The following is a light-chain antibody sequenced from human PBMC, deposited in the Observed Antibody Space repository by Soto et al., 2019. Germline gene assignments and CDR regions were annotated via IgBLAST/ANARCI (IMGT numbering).Light chain of an antibody. CDR2: GVS. Sequence: EIVLTQSPDTLSLSPGQRATLSCRASQSVRSDYFAWYQQKPGQAPRVIIFGVSTRATGVPDRFSGSGSGTDFTLTISRLEPEDFAVYYCQHYNNWPHTFGQGTNLEI. CDR3: QHYNNWPHT. J-gene: IGKJ2*01. V-gene: IGKV3-20*01. CDR1: QSVRSDY.